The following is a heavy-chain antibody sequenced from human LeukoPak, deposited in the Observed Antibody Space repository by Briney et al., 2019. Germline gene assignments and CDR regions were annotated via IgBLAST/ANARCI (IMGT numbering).Heavy chain of an antibody. Sequence: GESLKISCKGSGYSFTSYWISWVRQMPGKGLEWMGRIDPSDSYTNYSPSFQGHVTISADKSISTAYLQWSSLKASDTAMYYCARHGSSYDSSGYYGNDYWGQGTLVTVSS. J-gene: IGHJ4*02. D-gene: IGHD3-22*01. CDR3: ARHGSSYDSSGYYGNDY. CDR1: GYSFTSYW. CDR2: IDPSDSYT. V-gene: IGHV5-10-1*01.